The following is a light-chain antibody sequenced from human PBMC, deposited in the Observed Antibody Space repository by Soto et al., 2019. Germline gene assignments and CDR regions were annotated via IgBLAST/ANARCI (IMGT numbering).Light chain of an antibody. V-gene: IGLV2-14*01. J-gene: IGLJ1*01. Sequence: QSALTQPASVSGSPGQSITISCTGTSSDVGGYKFVSWHQQHPGKAPKLMIYEVNNRPSGVSNRFSGSKSGNTASLTISGLQAEDEADYYCSSYTTSSTLEVFGTGTKVTVL. CDR3: SSYTTSSTLEV. CDR2: EVN. CDR1: SSDVGGYKF.